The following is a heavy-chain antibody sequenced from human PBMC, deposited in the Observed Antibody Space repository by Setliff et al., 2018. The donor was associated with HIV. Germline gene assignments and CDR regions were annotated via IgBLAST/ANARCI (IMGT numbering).Heavy chain of an antibody. CDR2: ISGSSSIK. J-gene: IGHJ1*01. CDR1: GFTFRDYA. D-gene: IGHD6-13*01. Sequence: RGESLKISCAASGFTFRDYAMIWVRQAPGMGLEWVSTISGSSSIKEYADFVKGRFSISRDNSKDTVFLQTDSLRAEDTAIYYCAKGTKITTALYLAYWGQGTLVTVSS. CDR3: AKGTKITTALYLAY. V-gene: IGHV3-23*01.